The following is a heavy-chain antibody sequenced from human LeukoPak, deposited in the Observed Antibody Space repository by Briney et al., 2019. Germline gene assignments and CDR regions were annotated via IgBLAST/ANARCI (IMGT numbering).Heavy chain of an antibody. CDR3: ARSYDSSGFFDY. V-gene: IGHV4-59*12. CDR2: NSGST. Sequence: SETLSLTCTVSGDSIGSYFWSWIRQPPGKGLEWIGYNSGSTNYNPSLKSRVTISVDTSKNQFSLKLSSVTAADTAVYYCARSYDSSGFFDYWGQGTLVTVSS. J-gene: IGHJ4*02. CDR1: GDSIGSYF. D-gene: IGHD3-22*01.